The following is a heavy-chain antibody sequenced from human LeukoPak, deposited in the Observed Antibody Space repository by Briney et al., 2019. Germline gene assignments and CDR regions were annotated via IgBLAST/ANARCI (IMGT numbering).Heavy chain of an antibody. D-gene: IGHD1-26*01. CDR1: VYTFTSYV. V-gene: IGHV1-18*01. J-gene: IGHJ4*02. CDR2: ISAYNGNT. CDR3: ARVFRGAAPDY. Sequence: ASVKVSCKASVYTFTSYVISWVRQAPAQGREWMGWISAYNGNTNYAQKLQGRVTMTTDTSTSTAYMELRSLRSDDTAVYYCARVFRGAAPDYWGQGTLVTVSS.